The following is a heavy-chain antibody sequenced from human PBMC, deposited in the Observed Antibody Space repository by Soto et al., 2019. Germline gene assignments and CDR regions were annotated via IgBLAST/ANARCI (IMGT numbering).Heavy chain of an antibody. CDR3: AKPPGAARPDYYYYYMDV. CDR2: ISGSGGST. D-gene: IGHD6-6*01. J-gene: IGHJ6*03. V-gene: IGHV3-23*01. Sequence: PGGSLRLSCAASGFTFSSYAMSWVRQAPGKGLEWVSAISGSGGSTYYADSVKGRFTISRDNSKNTLYLQMNSLRAEDTAVYYCAKPPGAARPDYYYYYMDVWGKGTTVTVSS. CDR1: GFTFSSYA.